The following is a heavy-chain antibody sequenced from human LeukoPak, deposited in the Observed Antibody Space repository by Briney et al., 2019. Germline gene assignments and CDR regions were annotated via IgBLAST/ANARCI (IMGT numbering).Heavy chain of an antibody. D-gene: IGHD2/OR15-2a*01. J-gene: IGHJ4*02. CDR3: ARAFPRRGLAFDY. Sequence: GGSLRLSCAASGFTFSSYSMNWVRQAPGKGLEWVSSISSSSSYIYYADSVKGRFTISRDNAKNSLYLQMNSLRAEDTAVYYCARAFPRRGLAFDYWGQGTLVTVSS. CDR2: ISSSSSYI. V-gene: IGHV3-21*01. CDR1: GFTFSSYS.